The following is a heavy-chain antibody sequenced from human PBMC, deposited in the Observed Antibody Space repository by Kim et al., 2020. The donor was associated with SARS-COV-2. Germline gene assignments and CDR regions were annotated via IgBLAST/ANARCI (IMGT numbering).Heavy chain of an antibody. V-gene: IGHV7-4-1*02. Sequence: ASVKVSCKASGYTFTSYAMNWVRQAPGQGLEWMGWINTNTGNPTYAQGFTGRFVFSLDTSVSTAYLQISSLKAEDTAVYYCASKTSYSSGWYRGDFDYWGQGTLVTVSS. CDR3: ASKTSYSSGWYRGDFDY. D-gene: IGHD6-19*01. CDR1: GYTFTSYA. J-gene: IGHJ4*02. CDR2: INTNTGNP.